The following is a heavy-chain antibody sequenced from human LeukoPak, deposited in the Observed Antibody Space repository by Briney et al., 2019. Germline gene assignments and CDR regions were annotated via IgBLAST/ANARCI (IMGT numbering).Heavy chain of an antibody. CDR1: GFTVSSNY. CDR3: ARVRYSSSSGWSDP. Sequence: GGSLRLSCAASGFTVSSNYMSWVRQAPGKGLEWVSVIYSGGSTYYADSVKGRFTISRDNSKNTLYLQMNSLRAEDTAVYYCARVRYSSSSGWSDPWGQGTLVTVSS. D-gene: IGHD6-6*01. J-gene: IGHJ5*02. V-gene: IGHV3-66*02. CDR2: IYSGGST.